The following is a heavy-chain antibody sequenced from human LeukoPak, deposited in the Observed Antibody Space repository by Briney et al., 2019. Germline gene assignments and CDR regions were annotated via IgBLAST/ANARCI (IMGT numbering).Heavy chain of an antibody. D-gene: IGHD3-22*01. CDR2: VSYDGGHK. V-gene: IGHV3-30*03. CDR3: SRDRINMMVLGHDTVLDC. Sequence: PGGSLRLSCVGSGFSLSDYGIHWVRQAPGKGLEWVAVVSYDGGHKYYADSVKGRFTISRDTSSDTVSLQMNSLRVEDTAVYYCSRDRINMMVLGHDTVLDCRHQGTLVIVSS. J-gene: IGHJ4*02. CDR1: GFSLSDYG.